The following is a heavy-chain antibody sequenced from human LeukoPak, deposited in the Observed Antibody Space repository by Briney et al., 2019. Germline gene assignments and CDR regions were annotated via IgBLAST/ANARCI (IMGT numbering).Heavy chain of an antibody. J-gene: IGHJ4*02. Sequence: PSETLSLTCTVSGGSISGYYWNWIRQPPGKELEWIGYIFYSGSTNYNPSLKSRVTMSVDTSKNQFSLKLSSVTAADTAVYYCARGSPSVINYYDSSGYPYYFDYWGQGTLVTVSS. CDR3: ARGSPSVINYYDSSGYPYYFDY. V-gene: IGHV4-59*01. D-gene: IGHD3-22*01. CDR1: GGSISGYY. CDR2: IFYSGST.